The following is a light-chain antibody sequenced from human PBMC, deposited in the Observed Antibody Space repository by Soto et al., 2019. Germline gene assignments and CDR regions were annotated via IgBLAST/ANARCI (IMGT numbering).Light chain of an antibody. CDR1: PSVSSSY. V-gene: IGKV3-20*01. J-gene: IGKJ1*01. CDR3: HHYGASPT. Sequence: ELVLTQSPGTLSLSQGERATLSCRASPSVSSSYLAWYNQKPGQAPRLLIYGASSRATGSPDRFSGSGSGTDFTLTISRLEPEDFAVYYCHHYGASPTFGQGT. CDR2: GAS.